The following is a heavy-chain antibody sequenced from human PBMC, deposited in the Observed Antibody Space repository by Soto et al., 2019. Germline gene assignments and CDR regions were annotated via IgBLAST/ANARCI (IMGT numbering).Heavy chain of an antibody. D-gene: IGHD1-1*01. CDR3: AKPGGDNWNDPYYYYMDV. CDR2: ISGSGGST. CDR1: GFTFSSYA. J-gene: IGHJ6*03. V-gene: IGHV3-23*01. Sequence: GGSLRLSCAASGFTFSSYAMSWVRQAPGKGLEWVSAISGSGGSTYYADSVKGRFTISRDNSKNTLYLQMNSLRAEDTAVYYCAKPGGDNWNDPYYYYMDVWGKGTTVNVSS.